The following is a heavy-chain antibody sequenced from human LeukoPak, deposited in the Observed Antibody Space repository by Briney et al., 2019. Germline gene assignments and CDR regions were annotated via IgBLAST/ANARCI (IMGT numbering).Heavy chain of an antibody. V-gene: IGHV4-39*01. CDR1: GGSISGSSYY. Sequence: PSETLSLTCAVSGGSISGSSYYWGWIRQPPGKGLEWIGSIYYRGSTYYNPTLKSRVTVSVDTSKNQFSLELSPVTAADTAVYYCALIRGYCRTWGQGTLVTVSS. J-gene: IGHJ5*02. D-gene: IGHD2-15*01. CDR2: IYYRGST. CDR3: ALIRGYCRT.